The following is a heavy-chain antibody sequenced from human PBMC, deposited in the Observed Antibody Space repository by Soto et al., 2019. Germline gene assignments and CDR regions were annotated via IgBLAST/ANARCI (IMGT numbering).Heavy chain of an antibody. D-gene: IGHD3-10*01. CDR3: ARVRGPTLSYSYMDV. J-gene: IGHJ6*03. V-gene: IGHV3-48*01. CDR1: GFTFSGYS. CDR2: IISSSNSI. Sequence: GSLRLSCAASGFTFSGYSMNWVRQAPGKGLEWLSFIISSSNSIYYADSVRGRFTISRDNAKNSLYLQMNSLRAEDTAVYYCARVRGPTLSYSYMDVWGKGTTVTVSS.